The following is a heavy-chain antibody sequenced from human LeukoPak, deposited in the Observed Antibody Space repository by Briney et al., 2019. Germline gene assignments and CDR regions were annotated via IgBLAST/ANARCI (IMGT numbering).Heavy chain of an antibody. CDR2: IYSGGST. V-gene: IGHV3-53*01. CDR1: GFTVSSNY. Sequence: GGSLRLSCAASGFTVSSNYMSWVRQAPGKGLEWVSVIYSGGSTYYADSVKGRFTIFRDNSKNTLYLQMNSLRAEDTAVYYCARLSPGGNSVGFDYWGQGTLVTVSS. J-gene: IGHJ4*02. CDR3: ARLSPGGNSVGFDY. D-gene: IGHD4-23*01.